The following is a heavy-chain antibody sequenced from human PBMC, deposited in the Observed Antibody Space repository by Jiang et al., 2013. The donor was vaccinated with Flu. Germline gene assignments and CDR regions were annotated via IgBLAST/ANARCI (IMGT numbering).Heavy chain of an antibody. Sequence: GGSVQYLLLELDPPAPTGRGVEWIGEINHSGSTNYNPSLKSRVTISVDTSKNRFSLNLSSVTAADTAVYYCARGRGYSYGRYFDYWGQGTLVTVSS. CDR3: ARGRGYSYGRYFDY. CDR2: INHSGST. D-gene: IGHD5-18*01. V-gene: IGHV4-34*01. J-gene: IGHJ4*02. CDR1: GGSVQYLL.